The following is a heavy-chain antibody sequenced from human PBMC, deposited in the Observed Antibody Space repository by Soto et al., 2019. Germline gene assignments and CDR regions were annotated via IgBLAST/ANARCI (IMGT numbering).Heavy chain of an antibody. Sequence: EVQLLESGGGLVQPGGSLRLSCAASGFTFSSYAMSWVRQAPGKVLEWVSAISGSGGSTYYADSVKGRFTISRDNSKNTLYLQMNSLRAEDTAVYYCAKDNDYCSSTSCQYYFDYWGQGTLVTVSS. CDR3: AKDNDYCSSTSCQYYFDY. J-gene: IGHJ4*02. V-gene: IGHV3-23*01. CDR1: GFTFSSYA. D-gene: IGHD2-2*01. CDR2: ISGSGGST.